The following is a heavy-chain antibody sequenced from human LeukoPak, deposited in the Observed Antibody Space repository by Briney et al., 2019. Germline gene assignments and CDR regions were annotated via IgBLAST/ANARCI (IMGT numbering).Heavy chain of an antibody. CDR2: IYSGGNT. CDR1: DGSINSDTYY. CDR3: AREQRSLFDV. J-gene: IGHJ4*02. D-gene: IGHD1-26*01. V-gene: IGHV4-39*07. Sequence: SETLSLTCSVSDGSINSDTYYWGWIRQPPGKGLEWIASIYSGGNTFHNPSLKSRVTISLDTSKTQFSLKLTSVTAADTAVYYCAREQRSLFDVWGQGSLVIVSS.